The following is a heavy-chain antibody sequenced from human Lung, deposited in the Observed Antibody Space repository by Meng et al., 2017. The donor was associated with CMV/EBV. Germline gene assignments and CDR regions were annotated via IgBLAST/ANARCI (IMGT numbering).Heavy chain of an antibody. CDR1: GFRFSDYY. CDR3: ARVLLDVRGWYYEGMDV. CDR2: ISASYAV. D-gene: IGHD3-16*01. J-gene: IGHJ6*04. Sequence: GESLKISCAASGFRFSDYYMTWIRQAPGKGLEWIAYISASYAVDYADSLKGRFTISRDNAKNSLHLQMNSLRVEDTAVYYCARVLLDVRGWYYEGMDVWGKGTTVTVSS. V-gene: IGHV3-11*01.